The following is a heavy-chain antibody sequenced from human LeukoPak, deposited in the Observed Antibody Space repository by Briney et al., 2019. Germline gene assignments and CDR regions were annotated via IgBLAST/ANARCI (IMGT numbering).Heavy chain of an antibody. CDR2: ISSSGSTM. Sequence: GGSLRLSCAASGFIFSDYYMSWIRQAPGKGLEWVSYISSSGSTMYYTDSVKGRFTISRDNAKDSLYLQMNSLRAEDTAVYYCARYMVRGGYFDYWGQGTLVTVSS. CDR1: GFIFSDYY. V-gene: IGHV3-11*04. J-gene: IGHJ4*02. CDR3: ARYMVRGGYFDY. D-gene: IGHD3-10*01.